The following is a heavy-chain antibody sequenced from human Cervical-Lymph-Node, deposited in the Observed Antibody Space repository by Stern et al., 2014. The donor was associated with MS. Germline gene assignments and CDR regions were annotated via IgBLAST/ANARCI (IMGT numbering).Heavy chain of an antibody. CDR3: GRPWGNGYDYSLYY. CDR2: ISAYTGKT. D-gene: IGHD5-12*01. CDR1: GYTFNSYG. V-gene: IGHV1-18*01. J-gene: IGHJ4*02. Sequence: VQLVESGAEVKKPGASVKVSCKASGYTFNSYGISWVRQAPGQGLEWMGLISAYTGKTKYAQTVQGSVTMTTDKSTRTAYLRMRSLRSDDTAVYYGGRPWGNGYDYSLYYWGQGTLVTVSS.